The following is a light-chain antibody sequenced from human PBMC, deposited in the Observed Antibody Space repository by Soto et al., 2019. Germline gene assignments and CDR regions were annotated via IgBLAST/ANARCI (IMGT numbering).Light chain of an antibody. Sequence: DIQVTQSPSSLSASVGDRVTITCRASQSITTFLNWYQQKPGYAPKLLIYAASSLQSCVPSKVSGSGSWTDFTLTISSLQREEFATYYCQQAYGEPPTFGKGTKVAIK. V-gene: IGKV1-39*01. CDR3: QQAYGEPPT. CDR2: AAS. J-gene: IGKJ1*01. CDR1: QSITTF.